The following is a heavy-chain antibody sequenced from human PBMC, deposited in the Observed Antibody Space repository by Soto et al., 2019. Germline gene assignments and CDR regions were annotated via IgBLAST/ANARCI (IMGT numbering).Heavy chain of an antibody. CDR3: ASGDFDYYDRSCCYYNCFDY. V-gene: IGHV3-30*03. CDR2: ILYVGSNK. J-gene: IGHJ4*02. Sequence: PGGSLRLSFAASGLTFSIYGMHGFGQAPGKGWEWLAGILYVGSNKYYADSVKGRFTISRDNSKNTPYLQVNSLRAEDPAGYYFASGDFDYYDRSCCYYNCFDYWGQGTLVTVSS. CDR1: GLTFSIYG. D-gene: IGHD3-22*01.